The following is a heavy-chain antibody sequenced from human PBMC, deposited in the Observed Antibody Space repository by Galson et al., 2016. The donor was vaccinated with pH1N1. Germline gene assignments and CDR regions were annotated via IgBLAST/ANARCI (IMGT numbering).Heavy chain of an antibody. J-gene: IGHJ4*02. D-gene: IGHD3-10*01. CDR1: GFAFDDFA. CDR3: AKGAGRYSFGSGSFED. V-gene: IGHV3-9*01. CDR2: ISWNSNSI. Sequence: SLRLSCAASGFAFDDFAMHWVRHVPGKGLEWVSGISWNSNSIGYADSVKGRFTISRDSAKKSLFLQMNSLRVEDTALYYCAKGAGRYSFGSGSFEDWGQGTPVTVPS.